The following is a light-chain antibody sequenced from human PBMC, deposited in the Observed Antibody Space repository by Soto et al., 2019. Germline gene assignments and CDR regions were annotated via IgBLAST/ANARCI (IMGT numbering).Light chain of an antibody. CDR1: SSDIGGYNF. V-gene: IGLV2-8*01. CDR2: DVT. CDR3: SSYAGTNHLI. J-gene: IGLJ2*01. Sequence: QSALTQPPSASGSPGQSVTISCTGSSSDIGGYNFVSWYQQHPGKAPKLMIYDVTKRPSGVPDRFSGSKSGNTASLTGSGLQAEDEADYYCSSYAGTNHLIFGGGTKLTVL.